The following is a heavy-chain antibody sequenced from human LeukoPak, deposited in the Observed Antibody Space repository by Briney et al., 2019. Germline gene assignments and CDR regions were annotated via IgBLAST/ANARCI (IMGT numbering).Heavy chain of an antibody. D-gene: IGHD3-3*01. CDR2: ISGSSDYI. J-gene: IGHJ3*02. CDR3: ARQGRGYDESFDI. Sequence: GGSLRLSCAASGFIFRGYTMNWVRQAPGKGPEWVSSISGSSDYIYYADSVKGRFTISRDNAKNSLYLQMNSLRAEDTAVYYCARQGRGYDESFDIWGQGTMVTVSS. CDR1: GFIFRGYT. V-gene: IGHV3-21*01.